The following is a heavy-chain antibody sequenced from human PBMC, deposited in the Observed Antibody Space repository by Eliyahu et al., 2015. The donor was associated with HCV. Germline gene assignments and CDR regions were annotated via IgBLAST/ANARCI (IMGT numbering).Heavy chain of an antibody. D-gene: IGHD3-10*01. J-gene: IGHJ6*02. CDR2: IIPIFGTA. V-gene: IGHV1-69*01. CDR3: AWFGEFGATYYYYYGMDV. CDR1: GXPFSSXA. Sequence: QVQLVQSGAEVKKPGSSVKVSCKASGXPFSSXAXSWVRQPPGQGLEWMGGIIPIFGTANYAQKFQGRVTITADESTSTAYMELSSLRSEDTAVYYCAWFGEFGATYYYYYGMDVWGQGTTVTVSS.